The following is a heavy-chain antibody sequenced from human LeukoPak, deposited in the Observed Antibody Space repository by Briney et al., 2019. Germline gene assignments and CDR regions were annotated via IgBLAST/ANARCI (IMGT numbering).Heavy chain of an antibody. CDR1: GFTFSNYA. J-gene: IGHJ4*02. D-gene: IGHD5-12*01. V-gene: IGHV3-23*01. CDR2: ISGSGGTT. CDR3: AKDPYRASSGLVDY. Sequence: RSGGSLRLSCATSGFTFSNYAVSWVRQAPGKGLEWGSSISGSGGTTYYADSVKGRFTISRDNSKNTLYLQMNSLRAEDTAVYYCAKDPYRASSGLVDYWGQGTLVTVSS.